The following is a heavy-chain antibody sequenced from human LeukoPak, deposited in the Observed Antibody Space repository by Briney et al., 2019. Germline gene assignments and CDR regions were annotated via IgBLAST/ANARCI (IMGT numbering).Heavy chain of an antibody. J-gene: IGHJ4*02. CDR3: AREFEATGFWALDY. CDR1: GFTLNSYW. Sequence: GGSLRLSCTVSGFTLNSYWMHWVRQAPGKGLVWVSRMNNDGRVITYADSVKGRFTISRDNAKSTLYLQMNSLRAEDTAVYYCAREFEATGFWALDYWGQGTLVTASS. D-gene: IGHD3-16*01. V-gene: IGHV3-74*01. CDR2: MNNDGRVI.